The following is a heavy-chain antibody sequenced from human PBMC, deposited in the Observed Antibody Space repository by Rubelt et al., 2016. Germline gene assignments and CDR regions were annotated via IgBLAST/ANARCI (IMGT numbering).Heavy chain of an antibody. V-gene: IGHV3-11*04. CDR2: ISSSVSTI. J-gene: IGHJ4*02. CDR3: ARALYCSGGYCSDY. Sequence: APGKGLEWVSYISSSVSTIYYADSVKGRFTISRDNAKNSLYLQMNSLRAEDTAVYYCARALYCSGGYCSDYWGQGTLVTVSS. D-gene: IGHD2-15*01.